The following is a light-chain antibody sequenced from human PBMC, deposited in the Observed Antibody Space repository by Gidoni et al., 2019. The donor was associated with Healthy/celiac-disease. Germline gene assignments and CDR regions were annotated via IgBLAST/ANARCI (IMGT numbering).Light chain of an antibody. Sequence: EVVMTQSPAIVSVSPGDTAPPSCRASQAINTNLAWYQQIPGQAPRLLIYGASPRANGIPARFSGSGSGTEFTLTISSLQFEDFAVYYCHQYRNWPSLTFGGGTKVDIK. CDR1: QAINTN. J-gene: IGKJ4*01. CDR3: HQYRNWPSLT. V-gene: IGKV3-15*01. CDR2: GAS.